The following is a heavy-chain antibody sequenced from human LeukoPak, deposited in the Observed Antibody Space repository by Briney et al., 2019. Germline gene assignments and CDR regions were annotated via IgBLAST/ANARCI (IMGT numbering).Heavy chain of an antibody. CDR3: AREPDYYYGMDV. Sequence: SETLSLTCTVSGGSLSSYYWSWVRQPPGKGLEWIGYIYYSGSTNYNPSLTSRVTISVDTSRNQFSLKLSSVTAADTAVYYCAREPDYYYGMDVWGKGTTVTVSS. V-gene: IGHV4-59*01. J-gene: IGHJ6*04. CDR2: IYYSGST. CDR1: GGSLSSYY.